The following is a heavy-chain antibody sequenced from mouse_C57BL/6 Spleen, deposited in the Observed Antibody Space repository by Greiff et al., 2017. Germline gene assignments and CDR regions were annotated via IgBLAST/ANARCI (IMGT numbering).Heavy chain of an antibody. Sequence: VQLQQPGTELVKPGASVKLSCKASGYTFTSYWMHWVKQRPGQGLEWIGNINPSNGGTNYNEKFKSKDTLTVGKSSSTAYMQLSSLTAEDSAVYYCARSRGDAWFAYWGQGTLVTVSA. J-gene: IGHJ3*01. D-gene: IGHD3-3*01. CDR3: ARSRGDAWFAY. V-gene: IGHV1-53*01. CDR1: GYTFTSYW. CDR2: INPSNGGT.